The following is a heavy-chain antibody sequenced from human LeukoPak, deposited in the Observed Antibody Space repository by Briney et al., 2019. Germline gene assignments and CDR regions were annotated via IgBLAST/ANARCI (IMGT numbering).Heavy chain of an antibody. CDR3: ARGWSLRLVSGYYYYYGMDI. J-gene: IGHJ6*02. D-gene: IGHD3-3*01. V-gene: IGHV4-34*01. CDR1: GGSFGGYY. CDR2: INHSGST. Sequence: PSETLSLTCAVYGGSFGGYYWSWIRQPPGKGLEWIGEINHSGSTNYNPSLKSRVTISVDTSKNQFSLKLSSVTAADTAVYYCARGWSLRLVSGYYYYYGMDIWGQGTTVTVSS.